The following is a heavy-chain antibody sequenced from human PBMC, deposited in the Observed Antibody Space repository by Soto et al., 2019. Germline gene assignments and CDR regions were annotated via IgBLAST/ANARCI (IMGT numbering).Heavy chain of an antibody. CDR3: ARLCYCSSPSCYGGMEV. D-gene: IGHD2-2*01. CDR1: CYSFTSYW. J-gene: IGHJ6*01. Sequence: PGESLKISCKGSCYSFTSYWISWVRQMPWKGLEWVVRIDPSDSYTNYSPSFQGHVTISADKSISTPYLQRSSLKASDTAMYYCARLCYCSSPSCYGGMEVWGQGTTVTVSS. V-gene: IGHV5-10-1*01. CDR2: IDPSDSYT.